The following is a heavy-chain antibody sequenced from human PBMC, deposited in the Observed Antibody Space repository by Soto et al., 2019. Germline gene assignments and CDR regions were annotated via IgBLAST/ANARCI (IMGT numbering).Heavy chain of an antibody. V-gene: IGHV1-69*13. D-gene: IGHD3-3*01. J-gene: IGHJ3*02. CDR1: GGTFSDYA. CDR3: AGRVRAFDI. CDR2: IIPLTETP. Sequence: SVKVSCKASGGTFSDYAISWVRQAPGHGLEWVGGIIPLTETPVYAQTVQGRLTITADESTSTAYMELSSLRSEDTAVYYCAGRVRAFDIWGQGTMVTVSS.